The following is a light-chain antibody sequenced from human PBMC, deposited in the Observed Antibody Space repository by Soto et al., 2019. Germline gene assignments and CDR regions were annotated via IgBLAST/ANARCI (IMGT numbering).Light chain of an antibody. CDR3: HQYNNWPPLT. V-gene: IGKV3-15*01. CDR1: QSVSSN. CDR2: GAS. Sequence: EIVMTQSPATLSVSPGERATLSCRASQSVSSNLAWYQQKPGQAPRLLIYGASTRATGIPAMFSGSGSGTEFTLTISSLQSEDFAVYHCHQYNNWPPLTFGGGTKVEIK. J-gene: IGKJ4*01.